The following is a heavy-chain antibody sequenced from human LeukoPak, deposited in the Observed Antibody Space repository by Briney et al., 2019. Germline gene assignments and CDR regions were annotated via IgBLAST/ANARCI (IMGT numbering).Heavy chain of an antibody. V-gene: IGHV3-20*04. CDR3: ARVDDISFDRWFDS. CDR1: GFTFDDYG. J-gene: IGHJ5*01. Sequence: GSLRLSCAASGFTFDDYGMSWVRQAPGKGLEWVSGINWNGGSTGYADSVKGRFTISRDNAKNSLYLQMNSLRAEDTALYYCARVDDISFDRWFDSWGQGTLVTVSS. CDR2: INWNGGST. D-gene: IGHD3-9*01.